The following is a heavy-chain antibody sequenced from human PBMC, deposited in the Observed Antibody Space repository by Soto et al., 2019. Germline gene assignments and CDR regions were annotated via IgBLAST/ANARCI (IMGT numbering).Heavy chain of an antibody. V-gene: IGHV3-53*01. CDR1: GFLVSDNY. CDR2: LYSGGTT. D-gene: IGHD1-26*01. CDR3: VRKLKEPKHAMDV. Sequence: GGSLRLSCAASGFLVSDNYMSWVRQAPGKGLEWVSILYSGGTTYYVDSVKGRFTVSRDNSKNTLYLQMNSLRAEDTAVYYCVRKLKEPKHAMDVWGQGTTVTVS. J-gene: IGHJ6*02.